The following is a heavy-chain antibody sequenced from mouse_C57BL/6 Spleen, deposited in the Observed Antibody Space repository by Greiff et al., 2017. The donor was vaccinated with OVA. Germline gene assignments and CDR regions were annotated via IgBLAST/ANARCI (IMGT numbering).Heavy chain of an antibody. D-gene: IGHD4-1*01. CDR1: GYTFTSYW. J-gene: IGHJ2*01. CDR2: IHPSDNDT. V-gene: IGHV1-74*01. CDR3: AILPSNLNFDD. Sequence: VQLQQPGAELVKPGASVKVSCKASGYTFTSYWMHWVKQRPGQGLEWIGRIHPSDNDTNYNQKFKGKATLTVDKSSSTAYMQLSSLTSEDSAVYACAILPSNLNFDDWGKGTTLTVSS.